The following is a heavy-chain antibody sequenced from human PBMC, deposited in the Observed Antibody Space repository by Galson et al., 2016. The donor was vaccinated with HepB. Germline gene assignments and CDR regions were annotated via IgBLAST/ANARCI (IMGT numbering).Heavy chain of an antibody. V-gene: IGHV3-74*01. D-gene: IGHD4-23*01. CDR3: VRDHSVVPTTAYNWFDP. CDR1: GFAFSSHW. J-gene: IGHJ5*02. Sequence: LRLSCAASGFAFSSHWMHWVRQDLGKGLVWVSRINSDRTISNYADSVKGRFTISRDNAKNTLYLQMNSLRAEDTAVYFCVRDHSVVPTTAYNWFDPWGRGTLVTVSS. CDR2: INSDRTIS.